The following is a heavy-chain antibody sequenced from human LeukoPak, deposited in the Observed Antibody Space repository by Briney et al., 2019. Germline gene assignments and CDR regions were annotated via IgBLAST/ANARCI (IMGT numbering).Heavy chain of an antibody. V-gene: IGHV4-39*01. Sequence: AGGSLRLSCAASGFTFSSYSMNWVRQAPGKGLEWIGSIYYSENTYYNPSLKSRVTTSVDTSKTQYSLKLSSVTAADTAVYYCARLDSSGWSLGYMDVWGKGTTVTISS. D-gene: IGHD6-19*01. CDR2: IYYSENT. CDR3: ARLDSSGWSLGYMDV. J-gene: IGHJ6*03. CDR1: GFTFSSYSMN.